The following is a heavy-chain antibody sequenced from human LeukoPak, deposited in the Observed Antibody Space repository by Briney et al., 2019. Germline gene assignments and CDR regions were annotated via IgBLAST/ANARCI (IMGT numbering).Heavy chain of an antibody. CDR2: IYSGGST. D-gene: IGHD5-18*01. V-gene: IGHV3-53*01. CDR1: GFTVSSNY. Sequence: GGSLRLSCAASGFTVSSNYMSWVRQAPGKGLEWVSVIYSGGSTYYADSVKGRFTISRDNSKNRLYLQMNSLRAEDTAEYYCARDYGDVDTTSYAFDIWGQGTVVTVSS. CDR3: ARDYGDVDTTSYAFDI. J-gene: IGHJ3*02.